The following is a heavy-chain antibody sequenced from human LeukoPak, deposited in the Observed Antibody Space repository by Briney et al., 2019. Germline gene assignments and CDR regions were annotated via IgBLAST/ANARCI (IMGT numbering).Heavy chain of an antibody. J-gene: IGHJ4*02. D-gene: IGHD2-21*02. CDR1: GYTFTDYF. Sequence: GASVKVSCKASGYTFTDYFMHWVRQAPGQGLEWMGWINPNSGGTNYAQKFQGRVTKTRDTSMSTASMELSSLTSDDTAVYYCARDRDVDFDYWGQGTLVTVSS. V-gene: IGHV1-2*02. CDR3: ARDRDVDFDY. CDR2: INPNSGGT.